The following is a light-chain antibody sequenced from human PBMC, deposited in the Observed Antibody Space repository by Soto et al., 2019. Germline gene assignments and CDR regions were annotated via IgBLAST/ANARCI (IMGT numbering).Light chain of an antibody. Sequence: SALTQPASVSGSPGQSITISCTGTSSDVGGYNYVSWYQHHPGKAPKLMIYDVSNRPSGVSNRFSGSKSGNTASLTISGLQAEDESDYYCSSYTSSSTPDVFGTGTKLTVL. CDR1: SSDVGGYNY. CDR3: SSYTSSSTPDV. V-gene: IGLV2-14*03. J-gene: IGLJ1*01. CDR2: DVS.